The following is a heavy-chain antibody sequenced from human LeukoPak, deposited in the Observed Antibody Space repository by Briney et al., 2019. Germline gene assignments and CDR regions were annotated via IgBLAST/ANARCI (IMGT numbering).Heavy chain of an antibody. J-gene: IGHJ3*02. D-gene: IGHD3-16*01. Sequence: SETLSLTCTVSGGSISSYYWSWIRQPPGKGLEWIANIYYSGSTNYNPSLKSRVTISVDTSKNQFSLKLSSVTAADTAVYYCARVSGGRSAFDIWGQGTMVTASS. CDR3: ARVSGGRSAFDI. V-gene: IGHV4-59*12. CDR1: GGSISSYY. CDR2: IYYSGST.